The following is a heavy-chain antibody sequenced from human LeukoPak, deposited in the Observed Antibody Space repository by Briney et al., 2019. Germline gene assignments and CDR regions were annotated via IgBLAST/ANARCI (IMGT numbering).Heavy chain of an antibody. CDR2: MYSGGST. CDR3: ARSYSNHLFGMDV. CDR1: GFTVSSYY. J-gene: IGHJ6*02. D-gene: IGHD4-11*01. V-gene: IGHV3-66*01. Sequence: GGSLRLSCAASGFTVSSYYMTWVRQAPGKGLEWVSVMYSGGSTYYADSVKGRVAISRDNSQNTVFLQMNSVGVEDTAVYYCARSYSNHLFGMDVWGQGTAVTVSS.